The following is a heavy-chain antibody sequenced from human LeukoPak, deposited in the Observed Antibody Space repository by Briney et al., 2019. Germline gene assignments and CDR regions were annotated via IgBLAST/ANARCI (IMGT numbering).Heavy chain of an antibody. CDR3: TTFSDFWSPFAFDI. Sequence: GRSLRLSCAASGFTFSSYGMHWVRQAPGKGLEWVAVIWYDGSNKYYADSVKGRFTISRDNSKNTLYLQMNSLKTEDTAVYYCTTFSDFWSPFAFDIWGQGTMVTVSS. CDR2: IWYDGSNK. J-gene: IGHJ3*02. D-gene: IGHD3-3*01. V-gene: IGHV3-33*01. CDR1: GFTFSSYG.